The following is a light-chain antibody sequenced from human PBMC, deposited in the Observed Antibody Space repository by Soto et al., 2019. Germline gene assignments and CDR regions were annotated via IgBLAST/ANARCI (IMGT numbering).Light chain of an antibody. Sequence: EILLTQSPATLSLSPGERATLSCRASQSVSSYLAWYQQKPGQAPRLLIYDASNRATGIPARFSGSGSGTDFTLTISSLEPEDFAVYYCQQRSNWPPLVTFGPGTKVDIK. CDR1: QSVSSY. CDR3: QQRSNWPPLVT. V-gene: IGKV3-11*01. J-gene: IGKJ3*01. CDR2: DAS.